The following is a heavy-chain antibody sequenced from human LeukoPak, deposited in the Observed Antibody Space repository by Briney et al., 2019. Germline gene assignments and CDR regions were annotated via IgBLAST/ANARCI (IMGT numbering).Heavy chain of an antibody. CDR3: ARVGSYYDFWSGYRPIDAFDI. J-gene: IGHJ3*02. CDR1: GGFISSHY. D-gene: IGHD3-3*01. CDR2: IYYSGST. Sequence: PSETLSLTCTVSGGFISSHYWSWIRQPPGKGLEWIGYIYYSGSTNYNPSLKSRVTISVDTSKNQFSLKLSSVTAADAAVYYCARVGSYYDFWSGYRPIDAFDIWDEGTMVTVSS. V-gene: IGHV4-59*11.